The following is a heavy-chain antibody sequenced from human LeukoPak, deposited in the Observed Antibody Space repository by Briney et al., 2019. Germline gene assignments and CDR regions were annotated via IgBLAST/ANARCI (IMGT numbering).Heavy chain of an antibody. CDR1: NYPFTRYG. Sequence: ASVKVSCKGSNYPFTRYGISWVRQAPGQGLEWMGWISGSNGNTNYVQKFQGRVSMTADTSTSTAYMELRSLRSDDTAVYYCAREGGVVPAAKGFDPWGQGTLVTVSS. J-gene: IGHJ5*02. CDR3: AREGGVVPAAKGFDP. D-gene: IGHD2-2*01. CDR2: ISGSNGNT. V-gene: IGHV1-18*01.